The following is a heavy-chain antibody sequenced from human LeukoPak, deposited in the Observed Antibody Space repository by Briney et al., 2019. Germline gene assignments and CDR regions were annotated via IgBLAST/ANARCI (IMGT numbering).Heavy chain of an antibody. CDR3: ARGAVPAKLHYYGMDV. CDR1: GGSFSGYY. CDR2: INHSGST. J-gene: IGHJ6*02. D-gene: IGHD2-2*01. Sequence: SETLSLTCAVYGGSFSGYYWSWIRQPPGKGLEWIGEINHSGSTNYNPSLMSRVTISVDTSKNQFSLKLSSVTAADTAVYYCARGAVPAKLHYYGMDVWGQGTTVTVSS. V-gene: IGHV4-34*01.